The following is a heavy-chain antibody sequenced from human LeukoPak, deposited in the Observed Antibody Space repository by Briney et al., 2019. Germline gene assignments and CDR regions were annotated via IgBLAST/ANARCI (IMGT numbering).Heavy chain of an antibody. D-gene: IGHD6-13*01. CDR2: ISGSGGST. Sequence: PGGSLRLSCAASGFTFSSYWMHWVRQAPGKGLEWVSAISGSGGSTYYADSVKGRFTISRDNSKNTLYLQMNSLRAEDTAVYYCARERGSSSWYYFDYWGQGTLVTVSS. J-gene: IGHJ4*02. CDR3: ARERGSSSWYYFDY. V-gene: IGHV3-23*01. CDR1: GFTFSSYW.